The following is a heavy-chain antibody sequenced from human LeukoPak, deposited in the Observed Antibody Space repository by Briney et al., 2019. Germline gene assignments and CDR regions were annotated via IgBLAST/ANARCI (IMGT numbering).Heavy chain of an antibody. CDR2: INPNSGGT. D-gene: IGHD2-21*01. V-gene: IGHV1-2*02. J-gene: IGHJ4*02. CDR1: GYTFTGYY. CDR3: ARGVWAYCGGDCYSLENY. Sequence: ASVKVSCKASGYTFTGYYMHWVRQAPGQGLEWMGWINPNSGGTNYAQKFQGRVTMTRDTSISTAYMGLSRLRSDDTAVYYCARGVWAYCGGDCYSLENYWGQGTLVTVSS.